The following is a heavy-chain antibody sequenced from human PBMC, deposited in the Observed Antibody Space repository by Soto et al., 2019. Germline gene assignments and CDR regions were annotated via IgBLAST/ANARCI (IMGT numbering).Heavy chain of an antibody. D-gene: IGHD3-10*01. CDR1: GFSLRSYY. V-gene: IGHV3-21*06. Sequence: GALLATGSASGFSLRSYYMNGVRQAPGRGLEWVSSISPSSSFLNYADSVKGRFTISRDNAKSSVNLQMKSLRAEDTAVYYCARVGTDYGSGSPYYSDYWGQGTLVTVYS. CDR2: ISPSSSFL. J-gene: IGHJ4*02. CDR3: ARVGTDYGSGSPYYSDY.